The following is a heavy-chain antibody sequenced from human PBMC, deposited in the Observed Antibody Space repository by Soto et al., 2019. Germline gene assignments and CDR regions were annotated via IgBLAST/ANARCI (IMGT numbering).Heavy chain of an antibody. CDR3: AKGPEYDILTGCDY. D-gene: IGHD3-9*01. CDR2: LSGGGSTT. Sequence: EVQLLKSGGGFVQPGESLRLSCAASGFTFSLSAMSWVRQAPGRGLDWVSSLSGGGSTTDYADSVKGRFTISRDNSKNTVHLQMKSLRAEDTAVYYCAKGPEYDILTGCDYWGQGALVTVSS. J-gene: IGHJ4*02. CDR1: GFTFSLSA. V-gene: IGHV3-23*01.